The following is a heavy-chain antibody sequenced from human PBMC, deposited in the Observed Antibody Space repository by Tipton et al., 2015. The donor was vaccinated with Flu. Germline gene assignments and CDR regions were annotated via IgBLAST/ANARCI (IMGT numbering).Heavy chain of an antibody. J-gene: IGHJ4*02. CDR2: IWYDGSNK. V-gene: IGHV3-33*01. CDR3: ASELYYHSGRLDY. D-gene: IGHD2-8*01. CDR1: GFTFSSYG. Sequence: QVQLVQSGGGVVQPGRSLRLSCAASGFTFSSYGMHWVRQAPGKGLERVAVIWYDGSNKYYADSVKGRFTISRDNSKNTLYLQMNSLRAEDTAVYYCASELYYHSGRLDYWGQGTLVTVSS.